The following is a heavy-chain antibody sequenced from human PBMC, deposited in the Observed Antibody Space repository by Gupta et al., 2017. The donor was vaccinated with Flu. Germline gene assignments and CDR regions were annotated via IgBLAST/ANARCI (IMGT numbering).Heavy chain of an antibody. D-gene: IGHD1-1*01. Sequence: YADSVKGRFSISRDNAKDSVYLHMNSLRVEDTAVYYCAKNKASGTTKGSFDVWGQGTMLTVSA. J-gene: IGHJ3*01. V-gene: IGHV3-21*06. CDR3: AKNKASGTTKGSFDV.